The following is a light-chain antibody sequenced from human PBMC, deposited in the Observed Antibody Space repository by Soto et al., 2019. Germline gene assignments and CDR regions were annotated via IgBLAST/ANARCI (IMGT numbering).Light chain of an antibody. V-gene: IGKV3-20*01. CDR3: QQYGSLFT. Sequence: EIVLTQSPGTLYLCPGERATLSCRASQSVSSNYLAWYQQKPGQAPRLLIYGASSRATGIPDRFSGSGSGTDFTLNISRLEPEDFAVYYCQQYGSLFTFGPGTKVDIK. CDR1: QSVSSNY. CDR2: GAS. J-gene: IGKJ3*01.